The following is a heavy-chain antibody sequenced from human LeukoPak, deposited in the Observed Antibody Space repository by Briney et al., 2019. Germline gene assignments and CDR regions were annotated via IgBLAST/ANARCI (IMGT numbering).Heavy chain of an antibody. V-gene: IGHV3-74*01. J-gene: IGHJ6*02. D-gene: IGHD6-6*01. CDR3: ARGLGSSSFYYGMDV. Sequence: PGGSLRLSCVVSGFTFTNYWMHWVRQVPGKGLVWVARINTDGSNTRYVDSVKGRFTISRDNAKNTLYLQMNSLGAEDTAVYYCARGLGSSSFYYGMDVWGQGTTVTVSS. CDR1: GFTFTNYW. CDR2: INTDGSNT.